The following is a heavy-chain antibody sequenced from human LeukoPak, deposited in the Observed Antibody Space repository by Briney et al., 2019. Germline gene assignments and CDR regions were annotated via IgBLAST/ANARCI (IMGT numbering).Heavy chain of an antibody. CDR2: IKQDGSEK. Sequence: GGSLRLSCAASGFTLSSYGMHWVRQAPGKGLEWVANIKQDGSEKYYVDSVKGRFTISRDNAKNSLYLQMNSLRAEDTAVYYCAGSGYRQYYWGQGTLVTVSS. CDR3: AGSGYRQYY. CDR1: GFTLSSYG. V-gene: IGHV3-7*01. J-gene: IGHJ4*02. D-gene: IGHD3-22*01.